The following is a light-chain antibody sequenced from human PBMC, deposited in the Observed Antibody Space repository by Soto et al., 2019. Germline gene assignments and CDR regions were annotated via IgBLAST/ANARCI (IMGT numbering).Light chain of an antibody. V-gene: IGKV3-15*01. CDR3: QQYNNWPPIT. J-gene: IGKJ5*01. CDR1: QSVSSN. CDR2: GAS. Sequence: EIVMTQSPATRSLSPGERATLSWRASQSVSSNLAWYQQKPGQAPRLLIYGASTRATGIPARFSGSGSGTEFTLTISSLQSADFAVYYCQQYNNWPPITFGQGTRLEIK.